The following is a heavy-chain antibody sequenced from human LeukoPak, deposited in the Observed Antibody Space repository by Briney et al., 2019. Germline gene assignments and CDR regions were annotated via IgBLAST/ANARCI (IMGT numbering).Heavy chain of an antibody. D-gene: IGHD5-12*01. CDR2: MNPNSGNT. J-gene: IGHJ6*03. CDR3: ARGPPTVDMVGYYYYYYMDV. V-gene: IGHV1-8*01. CDR1: GYTFTSYD. Sequence: GASVKVSCKASGYTFTSYDINWVRQATGQGLEWMGWMNPNSGNTGYAQKFQGRVTMTRNTSISTAYMELSSLRSEDTAVYYCARGPPTVDMVGYYYYYYMDVWGKGTTVTVSS.